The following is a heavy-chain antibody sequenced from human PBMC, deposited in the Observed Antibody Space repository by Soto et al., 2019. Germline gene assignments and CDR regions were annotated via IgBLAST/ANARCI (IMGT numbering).Heavy chain of an antibody. V-gene: IGHV1-18*01. Sequence: ASVKVSCQASGYTFTSYGISWVRQAPGQGLEWMGWISAYNGNTNYAQKLQGRVTMTTDTSTSTAYMELRSLRSDDTAVYYCARVFRIADPTDYWGQGTLVTVSS. CDR2: ISAYNGNT. D-gene: IGHD6-13*01. J-gene: IGHJ4*02. CDR3: ARVFRIADPTDY. CDR1: GYTFTSYG.